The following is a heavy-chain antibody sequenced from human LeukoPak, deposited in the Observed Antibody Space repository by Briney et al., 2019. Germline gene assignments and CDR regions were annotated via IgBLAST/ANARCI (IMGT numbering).Heavy chain of an antibody. CDR3: AKNGGFSYADPYYFDY. J-gene: IGHJ4*01. Sequence: GGSLRLSCAASGFTFSSYAMSWVRQAPGKGLEWVSAISGSGGSTYYADSVKGRFTISRDNSENTLYLQMNSLRAEDAAVYYCAKNGGFSYADPYYFDYWGQEPWSPSPQ. V-gene: IGHV3-23*01. CDR1: GFTFSSYA. D-gene: IGHD4-23*01. CDR2: ISGSGGST.